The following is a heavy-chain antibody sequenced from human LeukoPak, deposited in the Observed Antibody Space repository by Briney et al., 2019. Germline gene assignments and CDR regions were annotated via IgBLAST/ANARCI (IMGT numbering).Heavy chain of an antibody. CDR2: ISGSGGST. CDR3: AKDLGFYDFWSGYAFDI. J-gene: IGHJ3*02. D-gene: IGHD3-3*01. V-gene: IGHV3-23*01. CDR1: GFTFSSYA. Sequence: QPGGSLRPSCAASGFTFSSYAMSWVRQAPGKGLEWVSAISGSGGSTYYADSVKGRFTISRDNSKNTLYLQMNSLRAEDTAVYYCAKDLGFYDFWSGYAFDIWGQGTMVTVSS.